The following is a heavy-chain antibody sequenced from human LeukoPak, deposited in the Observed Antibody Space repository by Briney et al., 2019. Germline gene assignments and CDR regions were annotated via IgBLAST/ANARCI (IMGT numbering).Heavy chain of an antibody. Sequence: TSETLSLTCTVSGGSISSYYWSWIRQPPGKRLEWIAYSYYSGSTNYNPSLKSRVTISVDTSKNQFSLKLSSVTAADTAVYYCARGYYDSSGYYYFDYWGQGTLVTVSS. CDR3: ARGYYDSSGYYYFDY. J-gene: IGHJ4*02. CDR1: GGSISSYY. V-gene: IGHV4-59*01. CDR2: SYYSGST. D-gene: IGHD3-22*01.